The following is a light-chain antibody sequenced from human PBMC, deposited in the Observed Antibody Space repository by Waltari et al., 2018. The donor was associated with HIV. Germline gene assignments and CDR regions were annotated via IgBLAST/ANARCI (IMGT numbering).Light chain of an antibody. CDR2: DNT. CDR1: HSNIGHAY. CDR3: GTWDSSLSAVV. V-gene: IGLV1-51*01. J-gene: IGLJ3*02. Sequence: QSVLTQPPSVSAAPGQKLTISCSGSHSNIGHAYVSWSHKLPPTAPQHLSHDNTKRPPGIPDRISGSKSGTSASLGITGLLAGDEAYYYCGTWDSSLSAVVFGGGTKLTVL.